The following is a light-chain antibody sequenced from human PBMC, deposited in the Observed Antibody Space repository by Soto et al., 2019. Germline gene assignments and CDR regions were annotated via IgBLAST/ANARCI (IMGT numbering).Light chain of an antibody. V-gene: IGKV3-15*01. Sequence: EIVLTQSPATLSLSPGERATLSCRASQSVRTYLAWYQHKPGQAPRLLIYGASTRATGIPARFSGSGSGTEFTLTISSLQSEDFAVYYCQQYNNWPITFGQGTRLEIK. J-gene: IGKJ5*01. CDR1: QSVRTY. CDR2: GAS. CDR3: QQYNNWPIT.